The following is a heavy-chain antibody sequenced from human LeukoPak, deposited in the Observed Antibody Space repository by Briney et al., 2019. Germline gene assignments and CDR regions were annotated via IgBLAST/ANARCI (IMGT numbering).Heavy chain of an antibody. J-gene: IGHJ4*02. V-gene: IGHV4-59*01. CDR2: IYYSGST. Sequence: SETLSLTCTVSGGSISSYYWSWIRQPPGKGLEWIGYIYYSGSTNYNPSLKSRVTISVDTSKNQFSLKLSSVTAADTAVYYCARGGWEGYYVSRLYFDYWGQGTLVTVSS. CDR3: ARGGWEGYYVSRLYFDY. D-gene: IGHD3-3*01. CDR1: GGSISSYY.